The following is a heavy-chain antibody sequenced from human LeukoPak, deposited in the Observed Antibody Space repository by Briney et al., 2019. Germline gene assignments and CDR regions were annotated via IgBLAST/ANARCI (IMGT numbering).Heavy chain of an antibody. Sequence: GGSLRLSCVASGFTFGKYWMSWVRQAPGKGLDWVSSISSSGGYIYYADSVKGRFTISRDNAKNSLYLQMNRLRAEDTAVYYCAREGAWYVSGSYSGYFYGMDVWGQGTTVTVSS. CDR3: AREGAWYVSGSYSGYFYGMDV. CDR1: GFTFGKYW. V-gene: IGHV3-21*01. J-gene: IGHJ6*02. D-gene: IGHD3-10*01. CDR2: ISSSGGYI.